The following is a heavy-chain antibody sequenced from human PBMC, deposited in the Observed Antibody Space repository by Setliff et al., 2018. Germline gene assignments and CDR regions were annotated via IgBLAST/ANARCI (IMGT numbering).Heavy chain of an antibody. CDR2: ISAYNGNT. Sequence: ASVKVSCKASGYTFTSYGISWVRQAPGQGLEWMGWISAYNGNTNYAQKFQERVTITRDMSTSTAYMELRSLRSDDTAVYYCARDSPNYYGSGSYGAFDIWGQGTMVTVSS. V-gene: IGHV1-18*01. J-gene: IGHJ3*02. D-gene: IGHD3-10*01. CDR1: GYTFTSYG. CDR3: ARDSPNYYGSGSYGAFDI.